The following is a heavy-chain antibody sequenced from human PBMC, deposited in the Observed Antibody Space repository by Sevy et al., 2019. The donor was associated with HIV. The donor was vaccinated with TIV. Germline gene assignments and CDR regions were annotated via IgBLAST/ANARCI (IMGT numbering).Heavy chain of an antibody. J-gene: IGHJ6*02. CDR2: ISYDGSNK. Sequence: GGSLRLSCAASGFTFSSYAMHWVRQAPGKGLEWVAVISYDGSNKYYADSVKGRFTISRDNSKNTLYLQMNSLRAEDTAEYYCARDLRDSSSTNYYYYYYGMDVWGQGTTVTVSS. CDR1: GFTFSSYA. CDR3: ARDLRDSSSTNYYYYYYGMDV. V-gene: IGHV3-30-3*01. D-gene: IGHD6-6*01.